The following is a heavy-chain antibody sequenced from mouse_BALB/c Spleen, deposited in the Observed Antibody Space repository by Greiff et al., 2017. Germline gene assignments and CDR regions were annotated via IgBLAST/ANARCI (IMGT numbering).Heavy chain of an antibody. Sequence: EVQVVESGPSLVKPSQTLSLTCSVTGDSITSGYWNWIRKFPGNKLEYMGYISYSGSTYYNPSLKSRISITRDTSKNQYYLQLNSVTTEDTATYYCARYGDSSGYDYYAMDYWGQGTSVTVSS. CDR2: ISYSGST. V-gene: IGHV3-8*02. D-gene: IGHD3-2*01. J-gene: IGHJ4*01. CDR1: GDSITSGY. CDR3: ARYGDSSGYDYYAMDY.